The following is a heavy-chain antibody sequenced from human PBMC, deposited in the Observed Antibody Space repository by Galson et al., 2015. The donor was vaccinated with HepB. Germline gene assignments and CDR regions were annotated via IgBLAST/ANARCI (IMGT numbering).Heavy chain of an antibody. D-gene: IGHD2-21*01. J-gene: IGHJ6*02. Sequence: SVKVSCKASGYTFTAYKMHWVRQAPGQRLEWMGWINPNNDGTNYAQKFQGRVIMTRDTSITTAYMELSRLRSDDTAMYYCAREGDKLVYYHGMDVWGQGTTVTVSS. CDR3: AREGDKLVYYHGMDV. CDR2: INPNNDGT. CDR1: GYTFTAYK. V-gene: IGHV1-2*02.